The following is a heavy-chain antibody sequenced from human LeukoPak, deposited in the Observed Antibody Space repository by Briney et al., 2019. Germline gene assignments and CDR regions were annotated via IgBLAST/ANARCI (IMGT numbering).Heavy chain of an antibody. CDR1: GFTFSSYA. V-gene: IGHV3-23*01. CDR3: AKDSQALRYFDWPPGA. D-gene: IGHD3-9*01. Sequence: GGSLRLSCAASGFTFSSYAMSWVRQAPGKGLEWVSAISGSGGSTYYAGSVKGRFTISRDNSKNTLYLQMNSLRAEDTAVYYCAKDSQALRYFDWPPGAWGQGTLVTVSS. CDR2: ISGSGGST. J-gene: IGHJ5*02.